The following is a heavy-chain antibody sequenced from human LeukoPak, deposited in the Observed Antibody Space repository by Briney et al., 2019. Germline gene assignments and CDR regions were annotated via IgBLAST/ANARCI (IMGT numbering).Heavy chain of an antibody. CDR3: ARQLTVTTNFDY. CDR1: GYSFNTYW. Sequence: GESLKISCKGSGYSFNTYWIGWVRLMPGKGLEWMGIIYPGDSDTRYSPSFQGQVTISADKSSSTAFLQWSSLAASDTAMYYCARQLTVTTNFDYWGQGTLVTVSS. J-gene: IGHJ4*02. D-gene: IGHD4-17*01. V-gene: IGHV5-51*01. CDR2: IYPGDSDT.